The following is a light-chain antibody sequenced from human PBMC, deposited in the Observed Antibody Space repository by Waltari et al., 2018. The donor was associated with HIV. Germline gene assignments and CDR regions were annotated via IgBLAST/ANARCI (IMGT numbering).Light chain of an antibody. V-gene: IGLV2-23*01. CDR1: NSDTGHSKF. Sequence: QSALTQPASVSGSPGQSITISCTGTNSDTGHSKFVSWYQLYPGKAPKLIIYEDNKRPSGISNRFSASKSADTASLTISGLQAEDEADYYCCAYAGGLEFGGGTKLTVL. CDR2: EDN. CDR3: CAYAGGLE. J-gene: IGLJ2*01.